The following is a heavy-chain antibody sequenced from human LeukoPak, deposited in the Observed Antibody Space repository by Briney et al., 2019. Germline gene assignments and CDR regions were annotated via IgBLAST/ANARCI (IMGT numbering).Heavy chain of an antibody. V-gene: IGHV1-3*01. CDR2: INAGNGDT. Sequence: ASVKVSCKASGYTFTKFVVHWMRQAPGRRPEWLAWINAGNGDTKYSQNFQDRVTITRDTSANTAYMELSSLTSEDTALYYCARDDCGDTCYPGGYWGQGTLVTVSS. CDR1: GYTFTKFV. D-gene: IGHD2-21*01. CDR3: ARDDCGDTCYPGGY. J-gene: IGHJ4*02.